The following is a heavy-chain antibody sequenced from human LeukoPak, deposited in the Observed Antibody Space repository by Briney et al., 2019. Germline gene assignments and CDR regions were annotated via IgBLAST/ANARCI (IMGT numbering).Heavy chain of an antibody. CDR1: GYSFTSYW. Sequence: GESLKISCKGSGYSFTSYWIGWVRQMPGKGLEWMGSIYPGDSDTRYSPSFQGQVTISADKSISTAYLQWSSLKASDTATYYCARPVFDGSGSYYYFDYWGQGTLVTVSS. V-gene: IGHV5-51*01. J-gene: IGHJ4*02. D-gene: IGHD3-10*01. CDR2: IYPGDSDT. CDR3: ARPVFDGSGSYYYFDY.